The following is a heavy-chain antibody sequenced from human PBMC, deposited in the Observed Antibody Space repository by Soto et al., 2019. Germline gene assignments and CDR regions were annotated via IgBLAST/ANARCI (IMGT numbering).Heavy chain of an antibody. V-gene: IGHV4-34*01. J-gene: IGHJ6*02. D-gene: IGHD2-2*01. CDR3: ARGGIVVVPAAPRYYYYYGMDV. Sequence: SETLSLTCAVYGGSFSGYYWSWIRQPPGKGLEWIGKINHSGSTNYNPSLKSRVTISVDTSKNQFSLKLSSVTAADTAVYYCARGGIVVVPAAPRYYYYYGMDVWGQGTTVTVSS. CDR2: INHSGST. CDR1: GGSFSGYY.